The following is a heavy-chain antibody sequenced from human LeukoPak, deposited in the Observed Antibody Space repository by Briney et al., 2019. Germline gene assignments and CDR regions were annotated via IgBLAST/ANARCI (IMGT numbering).Heavy chain of an antibody. V-gene: IGHV3-23*01. Sequence: PGGSLRLSCAASGFTFSSYAMGWVRQPPGKGLEWVSAITASGGNTYYADSVKGPFTISRDNSKNTPYLQVNSLRAEDTAVYYCAKGNGYSYGRYYFDYWGQGTLVTVSS. D-gene: IGHD5-18*01. CDR1: GFTFSSYA. CDR3: AKGNGYSYGRYYFDY. CDR2: ITASGGNT. J-gene: IGHJ4*02.